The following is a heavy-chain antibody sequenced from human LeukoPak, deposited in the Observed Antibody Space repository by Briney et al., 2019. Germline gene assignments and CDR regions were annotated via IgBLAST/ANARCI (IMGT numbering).Heavy chain of an antibody. V-gene: IGHV1-69*13. Sequence: GASVKVSCKASGGTFSSYAISWVRQAPGQGLEWMGGIIPIFGTANYAQKFQGRVTITADESTSTAYMELSSLRSEDTAVYYCARDSRIVGATTLDYWGQGTLVTVSS. CDR2: IIPIFGTA. D-gene: IGHD1-26*01. J-gene: IGHJ4*02. CDR3: ARDSRIVGATTLDY. CDR1: GGTFSSYA.